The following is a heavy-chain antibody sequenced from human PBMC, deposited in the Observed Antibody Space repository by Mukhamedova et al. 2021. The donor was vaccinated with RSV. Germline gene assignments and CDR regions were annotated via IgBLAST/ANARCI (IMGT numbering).Heavy chain of an antibody. Sequence: GKGLEWVSSISTSGTYIYYADSVKGRFTVSRDNAKNSLYLQMNSLRAEDTAVYYCARGDIVVVLGKTEWGQGTLVTVSS. CDR3: ARGDIVVVLGKTE. D-gene: IGHD2-2*01. V-gene: IGHV3-21*01. CDR2: ISTSGTYI. J-gene: IGHJ4*02.